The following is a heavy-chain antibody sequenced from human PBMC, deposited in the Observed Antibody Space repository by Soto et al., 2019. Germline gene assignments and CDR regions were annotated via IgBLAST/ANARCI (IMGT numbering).Heavy chain of an antibody. CDR3: ARGASGRFYFDY. V-gene: IGHV3-23*01. J-gene: IGHJ4*02. D-gene: IGHD3-10*01. Sequence: GGSLSLSCAASGFTFSSYAMSWVRQAPGKGLEWVSAISGSGGSTYYADSVKGRFTISRDNSKNTLYLQMNSLSAEDTALYYCARGASGRFYFDYWGQGTLVTVSS. CDR1: GFTFSSYA. CDR2: ISGSGGST.